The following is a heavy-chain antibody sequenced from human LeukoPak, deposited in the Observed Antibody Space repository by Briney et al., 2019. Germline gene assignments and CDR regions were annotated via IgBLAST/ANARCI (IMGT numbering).Heavy chain of an antibody. CDR3: ASPTRRDGYNLDY. V-gene: IGHV3-30-3*01. CDR2: ISYDGSNK. J-gene: IGHJ4*02. D-gene: IGHD5-24*01. CDR1: GFTFSSYA. Sequence: GRSLRLSCAASGFTFSSYAMHWVRQAPGKGLEWVAVISYDGSNKYYADSVKGRFTISRDNSKNTLYLQKNSLRAEDTAVYYCASPTRRDGYNLDYWGQGALVTVSS.